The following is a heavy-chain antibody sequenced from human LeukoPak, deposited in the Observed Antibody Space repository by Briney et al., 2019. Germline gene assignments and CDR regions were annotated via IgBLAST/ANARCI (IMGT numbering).Heavy chain of an antibody. CDR2: IHSDGSRT. CDR1: GFTFSSYW. Sequence: TGGSLRLSCAASGFTFSSYWMHWVRQAPGKGLVWVSRIHSDGSRTSYAASVTARFTIARDNAKTPLYLQMNSLRAEDTAVYYCARHIAAAGPGFDYWGQGTLVTVSS. CDR3: ARHIAAAGPGFDY. J-gene: IGHJ4*02. V-gene: IGHV3-74*01. D-gene: IGHD6-13*01.